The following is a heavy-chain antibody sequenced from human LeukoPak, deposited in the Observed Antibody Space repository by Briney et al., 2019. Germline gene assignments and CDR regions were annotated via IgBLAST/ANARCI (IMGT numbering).Heavy chain of an antibody. J-gene: IGHJ2*01. V-gene: IGHV4-61*05. D-gene: IGHD3-22*01. CDR3: ARLDHYDSAGYFYPNWYFDL. CDR2: TYHSGST. CDR1: GGSIISSNYY. Sequence: PSETLSLTCTVSGGSIISSNYYWGWIRQPPGKGLEWIGYTYHSGSTNYNPSLKSRISTSVDTSKNLFSLKLSSVTAADTAVYYCARLDHYDSAGYFYPNWYFDLWGRGTLVTVSS.